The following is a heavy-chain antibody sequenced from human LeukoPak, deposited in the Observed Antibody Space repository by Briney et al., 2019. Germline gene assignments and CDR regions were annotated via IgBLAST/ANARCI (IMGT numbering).Heavy chain of an antibody. CDR1: GGSISSTNW. D-gene: IGHD3-10*01. V-gene: IGHV4-4*02. CDR3: TRVVGVLWLAYTDV. CDR2: IYRRGTT. Sequence: PSGTLSLTCALSGGSISSTNWWGWAGQPPGKGLEWIGEIYRRGTTHYKPSLKRRVTISLDKSRNHFSLKLSSVTAADTAAYSCTRVVGVLWLAYTDVWGKGTTVTTSS. J-gene: IGHJ6*03.